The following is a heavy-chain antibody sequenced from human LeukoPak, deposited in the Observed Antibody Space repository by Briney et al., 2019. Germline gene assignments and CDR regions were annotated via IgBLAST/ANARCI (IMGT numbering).Heavy chain of an antibody. V-gene: IGHV4-61*01. D-gene: IGHD3-3*01. J-gene: IGHJ4*02. CDR3: ARVYDFWSGYYTGPTFDY. Sequence: MPSETLSLTCTVSGGSVSSGSYYWSWIRQPPGKGLEWIGYIYYSGSTNYNPSLKSRVTISVDTSKNQFSLKLSSVTAADTAVYYCARVYDFWSGYYTGPTFDYWGQGTLVTVSS. CDR2: IYYSGST. CDR1: GGSVSSGSYY.